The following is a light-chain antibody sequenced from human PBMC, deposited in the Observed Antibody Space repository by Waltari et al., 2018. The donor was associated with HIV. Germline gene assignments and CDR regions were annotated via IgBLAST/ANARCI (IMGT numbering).Light chain of an antibody. Sequence: EIVLTQSPGTLSLSPGERATRACRASQSVSSSYFAWYQQKPGQAPRLLIYGASSRATGIPDRFSGSVSGTDFTLTISRLEAEDFAVYYCQQYGSSPNTFGQGTKLEIK. CDR2: GAS. CDR1: QSVSSSY. V-gene: IGKV3-20*01. CDR3: QQYGSSPNT. J-gene: IGKJ2*01.